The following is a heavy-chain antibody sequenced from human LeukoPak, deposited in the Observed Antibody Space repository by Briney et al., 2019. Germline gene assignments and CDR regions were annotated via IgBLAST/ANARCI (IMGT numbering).Heavy chain of an antibody. V-gene: IGHV3-74*01. J-gene: IGHJ6*03. CDR2: INNDGSTT. D-gene: IGHD2-15*01. CDR1: GFTFSNYW. CDR3: ARAGRKSRGVDIVRKKETGYYYYMDV. Sequence: PGGSLRLSCGASGFTFSNYWMHWVRQTPGKGLVWVSRINNDGSTTFYADSVKGRFTISRDNAKNTLYLQMNSLKSEDSAAYYCARAGRKSRGVDIVRKKETGYYYYMDVWGKGTTVTVSS.